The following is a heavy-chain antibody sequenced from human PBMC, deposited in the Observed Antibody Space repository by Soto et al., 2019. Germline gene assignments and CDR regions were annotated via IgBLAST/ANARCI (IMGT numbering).Heavy chain of an antibody. CDR3: ARAYYYDSSGYSYYYGMDV. V-gene: IGHV1-69*12. CDR2: IIPIFGTA. D-gene: IGHD3-22*01. Sequence: QVQLVQSGVEVKKPGSSVKVSCKASGGTFSSYAISWVRQAPGQGLEWMGGIIPIFGTANYAQKFQGRVTITADESTSTAYMELSSLRSEDTAVYYCARAYYYDSSGYSYYYGMDVWGQGTTVTVSS. J-gene: IGHJ6*02. CDR1: GGTFSSYA.